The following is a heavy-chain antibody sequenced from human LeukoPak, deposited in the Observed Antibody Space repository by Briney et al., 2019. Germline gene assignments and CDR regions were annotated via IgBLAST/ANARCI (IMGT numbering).Heavy chain of an antibody. Sequence: SVKVSCKASGGTFSSYAISWVRQAPGQGLEWMGRIIPILGIANYAQKFQGRVTITADKSTSTAYMELSSLRSEDTAVYYCARTQNWANDAFDIWGQGTMVTVSS. CDR1: GGTFSSYA. CDR2: IIPILGIA. V-gene: IGHV1-69*04. J-gene: IGHJ3*02. D-gene: IGHD7-27*01. CDR3: ARTQNWANDAFDI.